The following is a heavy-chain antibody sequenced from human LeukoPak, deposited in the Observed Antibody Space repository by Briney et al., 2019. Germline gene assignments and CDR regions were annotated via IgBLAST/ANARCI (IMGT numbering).Heavy chain of an antibody. CDR3: ARGTYSSGWYGVY. J-gene: IGHJ4*02. V-gene: IGHV3-21*01. D-gene: IGHD6-19*01. Sequence: GGSLRLSCAASGFTFSSYSMNWVRQAPGKGLEWVSSISSSSSYIDYADSVKGRFTISRDNAKNSLYLQMNSLRAEDTAVYYCARGTYSSGWYGVYWGQGTLVTVSS. CDR1: GFTFSSYS. CDR2: ISSSSSYI.